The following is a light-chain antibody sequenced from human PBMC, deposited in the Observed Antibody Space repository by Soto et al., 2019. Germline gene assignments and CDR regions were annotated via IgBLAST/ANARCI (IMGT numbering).Light chain of an antibody. CDR1: QSINAH. Sequence: EVVMTQSPATLSVSPGERVTLSCRASQSINAHLAWYQQKPGQAPRLLIHGASTRATGIPARFSGSGFGTEFIRTISSLQSEDFAVYYCHQYNTWLWTFGQGTKVEIQ. J-gene: IGKJ1*01. CDR3: HQYNTWLWT. V-gene: IGKV3-15*01. CDR2: GAS.